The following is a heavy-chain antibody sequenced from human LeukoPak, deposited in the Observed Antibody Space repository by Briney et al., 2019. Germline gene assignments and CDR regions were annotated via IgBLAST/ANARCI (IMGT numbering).Heavy chain of an antibody. Sequence: PSETLSLTCTVSGGSISSGDYYWSWIRQPPGKGLEWIGYIYYSGSTYYNPSLKSRVTISVDTSKNQFSLKLSSVTAADTAVYYCARTGPGTKQQNFDYWGQGTLVTVSS. CDR3: ARTGPGTKQQNFDY. V-gene: IGHV4-30-4*08. J-gene: IGHJ4*02. D-gene: IGHD1-14*01. CDR1: GGSISSGDYY. CDR2: IYYSGST.